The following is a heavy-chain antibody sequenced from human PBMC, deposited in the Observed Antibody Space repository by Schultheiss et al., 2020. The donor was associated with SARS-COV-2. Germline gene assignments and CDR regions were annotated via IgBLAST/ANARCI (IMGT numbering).Heavy chain of an antibody. D-gene: IGHD3-10*01. V-gene: IGHV3-30*12. CDR3: ASNPGGHYYYGMDV. CDR1: GFSLNRYS. J-gene: IGHJ6*02. CDR2: ISYDGSNK. Sequence: GESLKISCVASGFSLNRYSMNWVRQAPGKGLEWVAVISYDGSNKYYADSVKGRFTISRDNAKNTLYLQMNSLRAEDTAVYYCASNPGGHYYYGMDVWGQGTTVTVSS.